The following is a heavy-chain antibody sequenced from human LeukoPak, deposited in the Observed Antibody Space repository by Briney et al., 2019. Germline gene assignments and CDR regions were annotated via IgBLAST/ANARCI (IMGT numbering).Heavy chain of an antibody. CDR2: ITTSSSYI. CDR3: ARDDQRRDY. V-gene: IGHV3-21*01. J-gene: IGHJ4*02. CDR1: GFTFSTYT. Sequence: GGSLRLSCAASGFTFSTYTMNWVRQAPGKGLEWVSSITTSSSYIYYADSVKGRFTISRDNSKNTLYLQMNSLRAEDTAVYYCARDDQRRDYWGQGTLVTVSS.